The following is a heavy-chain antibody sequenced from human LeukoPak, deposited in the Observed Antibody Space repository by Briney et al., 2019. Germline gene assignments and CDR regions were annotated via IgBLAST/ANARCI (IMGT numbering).Heavy chain of an antibody. V-gene: IGHV1-18*01. Sequence: ASVKVSCKASGYTFTSYGISWVRQAPGQGLEWMGWISAYNGNTNYAQKLQGRVTMTTDTSTSTAYMELRSLRSDDTAVYYCARGRPMVRGVNTHYYYYYYMDVWGKGTTVTVSS. CDR3: ARGRPMVRGVNTHYYYYYYMDV. D-gene: IGHD3-10*01. CDR2: ISAYNGNT. CDR1: GYTFTSYG. J-gene: IGHJ6*03.